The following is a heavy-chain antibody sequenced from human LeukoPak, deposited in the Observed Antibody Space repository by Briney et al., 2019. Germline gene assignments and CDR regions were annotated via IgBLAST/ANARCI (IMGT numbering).Heavy chain of an antibody. CDR2: IYNSGRT. J-gene: IGHJ3*02. D-gene: IGHD4-23*01. Sequence: RSSETLSLTCIVSGGSISSYYWSWIRQPPGKGLEWIGYIYNSGRTNYNPSLKSRVTISVDTPKNQFSLKLSSVTAADTAVYYCARYDSGNSNDAFDIWGQGTMVTVSS. CDR3: ARYDSGNSNDAFDI. CDR1: GGSISSYY. V-gene: IGHV4-59*01.